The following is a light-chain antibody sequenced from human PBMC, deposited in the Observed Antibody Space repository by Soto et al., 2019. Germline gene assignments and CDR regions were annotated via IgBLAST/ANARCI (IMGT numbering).Light chain of an antibody. V-gene: IGKV1-39*01. Sequence: DILRTQSPSSLSSSVGARFTITGRASQSISNYLNWYQQKPGKAPNLLIYAASTLQSGVPSRFSGGGSGTDFTLTISSLQPEDFATYYCQQSYNIPRTFGQGTRLEIK. CDR3: QQSYNIPRT. CDR1: QSISNY. J-gene: IGKJ5*01. CDR2: AAS.